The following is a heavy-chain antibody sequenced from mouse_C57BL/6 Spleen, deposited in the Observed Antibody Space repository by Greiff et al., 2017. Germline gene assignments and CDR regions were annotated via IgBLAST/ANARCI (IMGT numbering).Heavy chain of an antibody. CDR1: GFTFSSYA. CDR3: ASDPLLRLAY. D-gene: IGHD1-1*01. CDR2: ISDGGSYT. Sequence: EVKVVESGGGLVKPGGSLKLSCAASGFTFSSYAMSWVRQTPEKRLEWVATISDGGSYTYYPDNVKGRFTISRDTATNNLYLQMSHLKSEDTAMYYCASDPLLRLAYWGQGTLVTVSA. V-gene: IGHV5-4*03. J-gene: IGHJ3*01.